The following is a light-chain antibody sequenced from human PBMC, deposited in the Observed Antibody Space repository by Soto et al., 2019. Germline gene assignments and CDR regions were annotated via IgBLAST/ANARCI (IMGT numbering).Light chain of an antibody. CDR2: RNN. J-gene: IGLJ1*01. CDR1: SSNIGSNY. CDR3: SSYTSTTPLVV. Sequence: QSVLTQPPSASGTPGQRVTISCSGSSSNIGSNYVYWYQQLPGTAPKLLIDRNNQRPSGVPDRFSGSKSGNTASLTISGLQAADEADYYCSSYTSTTPLVVFGTGTKLTVL. V-gene: IGLV1-47*01.